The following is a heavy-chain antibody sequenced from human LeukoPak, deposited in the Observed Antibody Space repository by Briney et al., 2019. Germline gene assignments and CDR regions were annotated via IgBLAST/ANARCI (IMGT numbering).Heavy chain of an antibody. CDR2: IYYSGRT. CDR1: GGSISSYY. Sequence: SETLSLTCSVSGGSISSYYWSWIRQPPGRGLEWIGYIYYSGRTSYNPSLKSRVTISVDTSKNQFSLKLSSVTAADTAVYYCARGDPSRYCSGGRCYSVQLWFDYWGQGTLVTVSS. D-gene: IGHD2-15*01. CDR3: ARGDPSRYCSGGRCYSVQLWFDY. J-gene: IGHJ4*02. V-gene: IGHV4-59*12.